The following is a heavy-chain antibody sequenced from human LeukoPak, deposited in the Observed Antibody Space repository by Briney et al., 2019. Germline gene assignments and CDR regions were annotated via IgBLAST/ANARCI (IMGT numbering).Heavy chain of an antibody. CDR2: IYYSGST. CDR3: AREALSGSKRGPFDY. Sequence: SETLSLTCTVSGGSISSYYWSWIRQPPGKGLKWIGYIYYSGSTNYNPSLKSRVTISVDTSKNQFSLKLSSVTAADTAVYYCAREALSGSKRGPFDYWGQGTLVTVSS. D-gene: IGHD1-26*01. J-gene: IGHJ4*02. V-gene: IGHV4-59*01. CDR1: GGSISSYY.